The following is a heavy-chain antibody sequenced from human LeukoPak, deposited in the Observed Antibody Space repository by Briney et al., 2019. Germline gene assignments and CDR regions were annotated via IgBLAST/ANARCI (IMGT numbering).Heavy chain of an antibody. CDR3: AKDPYYYGSGTLRYFDY. J-gene: IGHJ4*02. CDR1: GLTVSSNS. CDR2: IYSGGST. D-gene: IGHD3-10*01. V-gene: IGHV3-53*05. Sequence: GGSLRLSCAASGLTVSSNSMSWVPQAPGKGLEWVSFIYSGGSTYYADSVKGRFTISRDNSKNTLYLQMNSLRAEDTAVYYCAKDPYYYGSGTLRYFDYWGQGTLVTVSS.